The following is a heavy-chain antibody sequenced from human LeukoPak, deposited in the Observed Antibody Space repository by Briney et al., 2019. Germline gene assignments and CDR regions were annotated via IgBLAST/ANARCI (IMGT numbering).Heavy chain of an antibody. CDR2: MKGDGSEK. CDR3: ARQVQYRSGYFPPDP. Sequence: GGSLRLSCAASGFTFSNYWMSWVRQAPGKGPEWVANMKGDGSEKHYVDSMKGRFTISRDNAKNSLYLQMNSLTAVDTAVYYCARQVQYRSGYFPPDPWGQGTLVTVSS. V-gene: IGHV3-7*01. D-gene: IGHD6-19*01. CDR1: GFTFSNYW. J-gene: IGHJ5*02.